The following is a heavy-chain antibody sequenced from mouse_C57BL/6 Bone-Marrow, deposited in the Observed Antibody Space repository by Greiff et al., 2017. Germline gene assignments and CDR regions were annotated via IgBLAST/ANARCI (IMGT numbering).Heavy chain of an antibody. V-gene: IGHV1-26*01. CDR3: ALWFAY. CDR1: GYTFTDYY. CDR2: INPNNGGT. J-gene: IGHJ3*01. Sequence: EVQLQQSGPELVKPGASVKISCKASGYTFTDYYMNWVKQSHGKSLEWIGDINPNNGGTSYNQKFKGKATLTGDKSSSTAYMELRSLTSEDSAVYYCALWFAYWGQGTLVTVSA.